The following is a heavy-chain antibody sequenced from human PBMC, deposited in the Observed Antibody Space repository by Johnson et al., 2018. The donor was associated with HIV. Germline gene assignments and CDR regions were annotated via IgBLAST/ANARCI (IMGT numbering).Heavy chain of an antibody. CDR2: INQLGNDK. CDR1: GFTFSNHH. Sequence: EVQLVEFGGGLVQPGGSLRLSCAVSGFTFSNHHMTWVRQAPGKGLEWVANINQLGNDKYYVDSVKDRFTISRDNAQNLLYLQMNSLRDEDTAVYYCGRESTGAGTAFDIWGQGTMVTVSS. D-gene: IGHD2-8*02. V-gene: IGHV3-7*01. CDR3: GRESTGAGTAFDI. J-gene: IGHJ3*02.